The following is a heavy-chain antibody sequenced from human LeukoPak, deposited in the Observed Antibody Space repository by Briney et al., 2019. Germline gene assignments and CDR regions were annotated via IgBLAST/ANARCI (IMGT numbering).Heavy chain of an antibody. J-gene: IGHJ3*02. Sequence: PGGSLRLSCAASGFTFSSYAMSWVRQAPGKGLEWVSAISGSGGSTYYADSVKGRFTISRDNSKNTLYLQMNSLRAEDTAVYYCARVGIAVAGRVRDAFDIWGQGTMVTVSS. CDR3: ARVGIAVAGRVRDAFDI. CDR1: GFTFSSYA. V-gene: IGHV3-23*01. CDR2: ISGSGGST. D-gene: IGHD6-19*01.